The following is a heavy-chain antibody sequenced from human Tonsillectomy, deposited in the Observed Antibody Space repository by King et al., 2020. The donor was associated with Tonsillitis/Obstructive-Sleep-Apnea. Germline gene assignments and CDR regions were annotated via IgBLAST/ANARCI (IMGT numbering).Heavy chain of an antibody. J-gene: IGHJ4*02. Sequence: QLQESGPGLVKPSETLSHTCTVSGGSISSYYWSWIRQPPGKGLEWIGYIYYSGSTNYSPSLKSRVTISVATSKNQFSLKLSSVTAADTAVYYCARSEDYYDSGSYNFDFWGQGTLVTVSS. CDR3: ARSEDYYDSGSYNFDF. CDR2: IYYSGST. D-gene: IGHD3-10*01. CDR1: GGSISSYY. V-gene: IGHV4-59*08.